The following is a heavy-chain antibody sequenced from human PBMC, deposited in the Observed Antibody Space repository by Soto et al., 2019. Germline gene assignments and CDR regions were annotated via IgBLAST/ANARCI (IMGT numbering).Heavy chain of an antibody. D-gene: IGHD3-22*01. Sequence: PGGSLRLSCAASDFTFSNAWINWVRQAPGKGLEWVSAISGSGGSTYYADSVKGRFTISRDNSKNTLYLQMNSLRAEDTAVYYCAKDRNYYDSSPFDYWGQGTLVTVSS. CDR1: DFTFSNAW. CDR2: ISGSGGST. V-gene: IGHV3-23*01. CDR3: AKDRNYYDSSPFDY. J-gene: IGHJ4*02.